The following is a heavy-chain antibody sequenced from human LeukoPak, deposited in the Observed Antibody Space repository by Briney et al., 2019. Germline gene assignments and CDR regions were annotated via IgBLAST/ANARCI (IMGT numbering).Heavy chain of an antibody. CDR1: GFTFSSYS. CDR3: ESRGYSYGYDY. V-gene: IGHV3-23*01. D-gene: IGHD5-18*01. CDR2: ISGSGGST. J-gene: IGHJ4*02. Sequence: GRSLRLSCVVSGFTFSSYSVNWVRQSPGKGLEWVSAISGSGGSTYYADSVKGRFTISRDNSKNTLCLQMNSLRAEDTAVYYCESRGYSYGYDYWGQGTLVTVSS.